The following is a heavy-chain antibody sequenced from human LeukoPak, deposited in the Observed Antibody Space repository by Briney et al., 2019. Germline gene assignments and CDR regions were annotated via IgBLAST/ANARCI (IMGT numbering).Heavy chain of an antibody. J-gene: IGHJ4*02. CDR2: ISWNSGSI. CDR3: AKGEVGATPGAFDY. V-gene: IGHV3-9*01. CDR1: GFTFDDYA. Sequence: GRSLRLSCAASGFTFDDYAMHWVRQAPGKGLEWVSGISWNSGSIGYADSVKDRFTISRDNAKNSLYLQMNSLRAEDTALYYCAKGEVGATPGAFDYWGQGTLVTVSS. D-gene: IGHD1-26*01.